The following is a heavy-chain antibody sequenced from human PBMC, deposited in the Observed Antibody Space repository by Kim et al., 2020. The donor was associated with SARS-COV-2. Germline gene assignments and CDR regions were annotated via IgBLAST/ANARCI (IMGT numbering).Heavy chain of an antibody. Sequence: ASVKVSCKASGYTFTGYYMHWVRQAPGQGLEWMGRINPNSGGTNYAQKFQGRVTMTRDTSISTAYMELSRLRSDDTAVYYCARENEHYDILTGYYPLNWFDPWGQGTLVTVSS. J-gene: IGHJ5*02. CDR1: GYTFTGYY. CDR3: ARENEHYDILTGYYPLNWFDP. D-gene: IGHD3-9*01. CDR2: INPNSGGT. V-gene: IGHV1-2*06.